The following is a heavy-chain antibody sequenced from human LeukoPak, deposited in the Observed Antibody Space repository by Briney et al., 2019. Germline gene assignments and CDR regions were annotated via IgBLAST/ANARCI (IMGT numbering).Heavy chain of an antibody. D-gene: IGHD4-23*01. J-gene: IGHJ4*02. CDR3: TRRLMTTVADY. V-gene: IGHV3-73*01. CDR1: GFTFSGSA. Sequence: GGSLKLSCAASGFTFSGSAIHWVRQASGKGLEWVDRIRSAANSNATAYAASVKGRFTISRDDSKNTAYLHMNSLQSEDTAVYYCTRRLMTTVADYWGQGALVTVSS. CDR2: IRSAANSNAT.